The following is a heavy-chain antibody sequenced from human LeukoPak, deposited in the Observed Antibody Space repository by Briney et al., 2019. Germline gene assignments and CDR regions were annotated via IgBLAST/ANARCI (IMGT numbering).Heavy chain of an antibody. D-gene: IGHD3-16*01. J-gene: IGHJ4*02. CDR2: IYPGDFDT. V-gene: IGHV5-51*01. CDR3: ARVGPGSRLDY. Sequence: GASLKISCTGSGYSFTTSWIGWVRQMPGKGLEWMGIIYPGDFDTRYSPSFQGQVTISVDKSISTAYLQWSSLMASDTAMYYCARVGPGSRLDYWGQGTLVTVSS. CDR1: GYSFTTSW.